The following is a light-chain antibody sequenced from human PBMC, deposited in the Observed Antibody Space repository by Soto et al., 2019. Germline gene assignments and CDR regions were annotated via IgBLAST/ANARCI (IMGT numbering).Light chain of an antibody. J-gene: IGKJ1*01. CDR1: QSVTTN. CDR3: QQYNDWSPKLT. V-gene: IGKV3-15*01. CDR2: CAS. Sequence: EVVMTQSPVTLSVSPGERATLSCRASQSVTTNFFWYQQKPGQAPRLLLYCASTRATGVPARFSGSGAWTQFSPTISSLQSEDFAPCYCQQYNDWSPKLTFGQGTRVDFK.